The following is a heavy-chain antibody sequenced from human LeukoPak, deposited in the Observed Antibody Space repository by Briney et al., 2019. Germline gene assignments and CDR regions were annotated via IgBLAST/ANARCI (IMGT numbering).Heavy chain of an antibody. Sequence: SVKVSCKASGGTFSSYAISWVRQAPGQGLEWMGGIIPIFGTASYAQKFQGRVTITADKSTSTAYMELGSLRSEDTAVYYCARDYNDILTGFTIWYYYGMDVWGKGTTVTVSS. CDR1: GGTFSSYA. CDR2: IIPIFGTA. CDR3: ARDYNDILTGFTIWYYYGMDV. D-gene: IGHD3-9*01. J-gene: IGHJ6*04. V-gene: IGHV1-69*06.